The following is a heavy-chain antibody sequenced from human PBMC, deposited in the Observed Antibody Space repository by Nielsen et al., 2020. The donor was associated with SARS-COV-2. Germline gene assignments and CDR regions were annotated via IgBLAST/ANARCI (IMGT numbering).Heavy chain of an antibody. CDR2: IYYSGST. V-gene: IGHV4-59*01. D-gene: IGHD2-21*01. J-gene: IGHJ6*03. CDR3: ARAYCGGDCYSDYYYYYMDV. CDR1: GGSISSYY. Sequence: SETLSLTCTVSGGSISSYYWSWIRQPPGKGLEWIGYIYYSGSTNYNPSPKSRVTISVDTSKNQFSLKLSSVTAADTAVYYCARAYCGGDCYSDYYYYYMDVWGKGTTVTVSS.